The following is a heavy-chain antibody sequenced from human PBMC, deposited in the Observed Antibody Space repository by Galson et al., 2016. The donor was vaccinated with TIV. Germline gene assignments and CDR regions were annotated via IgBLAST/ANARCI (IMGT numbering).Heavy chain of an antibody. J-gene: IGHJ6*02. Sequence: SLRLSCAASGFTFSNFWIHWVRQSPGKGPVWVSRINGDGSSTTYADSVKGRFTISRDNAENTLYLQMNSLRVDDTAVYYCARAGDWLGVYGVDVWGQGTTVTVSS. CDR3: ARAGDWLGVYGVDV. V-gene: IGHV3-74*01. CDR1: GFTFSNFW. CDR2: INGDGSST. D-gene: IGHD3/OR15-3a*01.